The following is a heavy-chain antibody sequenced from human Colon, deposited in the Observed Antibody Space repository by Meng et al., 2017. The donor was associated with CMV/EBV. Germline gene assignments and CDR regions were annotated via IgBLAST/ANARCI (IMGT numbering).Heavy chain of an antibody. CDR3: AHHYSSAWYNWVDP. Sequence: SGVSLNTSGVAVGWIRQPPGKALEWLAVVYWTDDKRYRPSLRSRLTITKDTSKNQVVLTMTNMDPVDTATYYCAHHYSSAWYNWVDPWGQGTLVTVSS. J-gene: IGHJ5*02. CDR2: VYWTDDK. V-gene: IGHV2-5*01. CDR1: GVSLNTSGVA. D-gene: IGHD6-19*01.